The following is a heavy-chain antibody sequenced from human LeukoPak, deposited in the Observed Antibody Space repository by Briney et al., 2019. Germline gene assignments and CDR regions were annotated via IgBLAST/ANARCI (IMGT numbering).Heavy chain of an antibody. V-gene: IGHV3-23*01. CDR1: GFTFSSYA. CDR3: AKHHYDFWSGYFGEY. Sequence: PGGSLRLSCAASGFTFSSYAMSWVRQAPGKGLEWVSSISGSGGNTISADSVKGRFTISRDTSKNTLSLQMNSLRAEDTAVYYCAKHHYDFWSGYFGEYWGQGTLVTVSS. D-gene: IGHD3-3*01. J-gene: IGHJ4*02. CDR2: ISGSGGNT.